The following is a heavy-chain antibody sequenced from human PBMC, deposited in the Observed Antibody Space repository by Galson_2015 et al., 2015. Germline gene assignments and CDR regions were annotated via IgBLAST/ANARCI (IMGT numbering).Heavy chain of an antibody. V-gene: IGHV3-23*01. CDR1: GFTFSNSV. CDR2: ISDNGGTT. D-gene: IGHD6-19*01. J-gene: IGHJ4*02. CDR3: AKGGHPNSNCWYYPIDF. Sequence: SLRLSCAASGFTFSNSVMSWVRQAPGQGLEWVSIISDNGGTTDYADSVKGRFTISRDNSKHTVYLQMNSLRPEDTAVYYCAKGGHPNSNCWYYPIDFWGQGTPVTVSS.